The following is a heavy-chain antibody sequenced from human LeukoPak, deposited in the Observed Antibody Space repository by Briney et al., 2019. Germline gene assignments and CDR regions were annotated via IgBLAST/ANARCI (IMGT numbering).Heavy chain of an antibody. CDR2: ISNYNGNA. CDR3: ARKVGAAGEDF. V-gene: IGHV1-18*01. J-gene: IGHJ4*02. CDR1: GYTFVNYG. Sequence: ASVKVSCKASGYTFVNYGISWVRQAPGQGLEWMGWISNYNGNANYAQKLQGRVTMTTDESTSTAYMELRSLRSDDTAVYYCARKVGAAGEDFWGQGTLVTVSS. D-gene: IGHD3-10*01.